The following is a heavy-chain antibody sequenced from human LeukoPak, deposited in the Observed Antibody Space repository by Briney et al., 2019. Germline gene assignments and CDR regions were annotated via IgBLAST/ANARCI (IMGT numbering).Heavy chain of an antibody. CDR1: GYSFTTYW. Sequence: KRGESLKISCKRSGYSFTTYWIGWVRQLPGEGLEWLGLIFPGDSDTRYSPSFQGQVTISADKSVTTAYLQWSSLKASDTAIYYCARRQGDRVALDYWGQGTLVTVSS. CDR2: IFPGDSDT. V-gene: IGHV5-51*01. CDR3: ARRQGDRVALDY. J-gene: IGHJ4*02. D-gene: IGHD2-15*01.